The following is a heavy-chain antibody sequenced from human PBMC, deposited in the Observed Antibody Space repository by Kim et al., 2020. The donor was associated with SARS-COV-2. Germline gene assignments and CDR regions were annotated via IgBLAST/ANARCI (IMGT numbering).Heavy chain of an antibody. V-gene: IGHV3-15*01. CDR1: GFTFSNAW. CDR3: TTLPAPPTRGFDP. D-gene: IGHD2-2*01. CDR2: IKSKTDGGTT. Sequence: GGSLRLSCAASGFTFSNAWMSWVRQAPGKGLEWVGRIKSKTDGGTTDYAAPVKGRFTISRDDSKNTLYLQMNSRKTEDTAVYYCTTLPAPPTRGFDPWGQGTLVTVSS. J-gene: IGHJ5*02.